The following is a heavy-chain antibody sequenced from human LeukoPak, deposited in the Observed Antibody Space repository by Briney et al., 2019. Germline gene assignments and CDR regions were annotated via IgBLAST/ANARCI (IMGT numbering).Heavy chain of an antibody. D-gene: IGHD1-1*01. CDR3: TAERAGTIVDY. CDR2: IHHNGVT. Sequence: SETLSLTCTVSGGSINSGSYYWGWIRQPPGRGLEWIGSIHHNGVTFYNPSLKTRATVSVDTSKNQFSLELISVTAADTAVYYCTAERAGTIVDYWGQGTLVTVSS. J-gene: IGHJ4*02. V-gene: IGHV4-39*07. CDR1: GGSINSGSYY.